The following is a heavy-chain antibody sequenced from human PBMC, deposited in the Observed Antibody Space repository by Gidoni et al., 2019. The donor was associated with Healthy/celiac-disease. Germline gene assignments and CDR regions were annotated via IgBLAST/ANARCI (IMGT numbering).Heavy chain of an antibody. V-gene: IGHV4-59*01. CDR1: GGSISSYY. CDR2: IYYSGST. D-gene: IGHD4-17*01. CDR3: ARFPVTTPRYWYFDL. J-gene: IGHJ2*01. Sequence: QVQLQESGPGLVKPSETLSLTCTVSGGSISSYYWSWIRQPPGKGLEWIGYIYYSGSTNYNPSLKSRVTISVDTSKNQFSLKLSSVTAADTAVYYCARFPVTTPRYWYFDLWGRGTLVTVSS.